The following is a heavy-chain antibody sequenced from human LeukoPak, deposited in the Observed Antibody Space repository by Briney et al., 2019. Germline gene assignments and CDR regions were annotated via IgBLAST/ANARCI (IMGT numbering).Heavy chain of an antibody. CDR1: GGSFTGYY. V-gene: IGHV4-34*01. Sequence: SETLSLTCAVSGGSFTGYYWSWIRQSPGKGLEWIGEISHAGSTTYNPFPKSRVIISLDTSKNHFSLSLTSLTAADTAVYYCARDMTTTPGAYDYWGQGALVAVSS. D-gene: IGHD4-11*01. J-gene: IGHJ4*02. CDR2: ISHAGST. CDR3: ARDMTTTPGAYDY.